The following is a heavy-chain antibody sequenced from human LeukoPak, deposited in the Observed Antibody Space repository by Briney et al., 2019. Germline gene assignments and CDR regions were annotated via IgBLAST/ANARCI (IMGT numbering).Heavy chain of an antibody. J-gene: IGHJ4*02. V-gene: IGHV3-30*02. Sequence: PGGSLRLSCAASGFTFITYGMYWVRQAPGKGLEWVAFIRSDGSNKYYADSVKGRFTISIDNSKNTLYLQMNSLRAEDTAVYYCAKDNRYDYVWATYRPNDYWGQGTLVTVSS. CDR1: GFTFITYG. CDR3: AKDNRYDYVWATYRPNDY. D-gene: IGHD3-16*02. CDR2: IRSDGSNK.